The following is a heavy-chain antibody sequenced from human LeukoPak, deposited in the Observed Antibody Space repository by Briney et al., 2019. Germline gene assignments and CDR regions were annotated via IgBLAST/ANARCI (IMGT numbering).Heavy chain of an antibody. D-gene: IGHD6-13*01. J-gene: IGHJ6*03. Sequence: SETLSLTCAVYGGSFSGYYWSWIRQPPGKGLERIGEINHSGSTNYNPSLKSRVTISVDTSKNQFSLKLSSVTAADTAVYYCARHWGSPKLSSSWFYYYYMDVWGKGTTVTVSS. V-gene: IGHV4-34*01. CDR1: GGSFSGYY. CDR2: INHSGST. CDR3: ARHWGSPKLSSSWFYYYYMDV.